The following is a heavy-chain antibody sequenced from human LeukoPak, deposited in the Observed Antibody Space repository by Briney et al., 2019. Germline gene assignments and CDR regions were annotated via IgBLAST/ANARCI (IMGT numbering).Heavy chain of an antibody. CDR3: AKGRYKGVYSGYDGLVDY. V-gene: IGHV3-23*01. Sequence: PGGSLRLSCAASGLTFSSYGMSWVRQAPGKGLEWVSAISGSGGSTYYADSVKGRFTISRDNSKNMLYLQMNSLRAEDTAVYYCAKGRYKGVYSGYDGLVDYWGQGTLVTVSS. D-gene: IGHD5-12*01. CDR1: GLTFSSYG. CDR2: ISGSGGST. J-gene: IGHJ4*02.